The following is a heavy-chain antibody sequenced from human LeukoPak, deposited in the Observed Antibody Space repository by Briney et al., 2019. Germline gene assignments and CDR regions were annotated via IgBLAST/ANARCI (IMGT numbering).Heavy chain of an antibody. CDR1: GQSFSGYY. CDR3: ARGGAIAARVYFDY. V-gene: IGHV4-34*01. D-gene: IGHD6-6*01. CDR2: INHSGST. J-gene: IGHJ4*02. Sequence: SDTLSLTCAVCGQSFSGYYWSWTRQPPGKGLEGIGEINHSGSTNYNPSLKSRVPISVDTSKNQFSLKLSSVTAADTAVYYWARGGAIAARVYFDYWGQGTLATVSS.